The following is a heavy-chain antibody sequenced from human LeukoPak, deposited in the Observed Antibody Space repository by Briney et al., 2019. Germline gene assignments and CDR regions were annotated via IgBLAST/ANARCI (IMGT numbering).Heavy chain of an antibody. Sequence: GGSLRLSCAPSGFTFSRHGMHWVRQAPGKGLEWVAIISNDGSRKYYAHSVEGRFTISRDNSKNTLYLQMNSLRAEDTAVYYCARVRGSAAAGFDYWGQGTLVTVSS. D-gene: IGHD6-13*01. CDR3: ARVRGSAAAGFDY. V-gene: IGHV3-30*03. CDR1: GFTFSRHG. CDR2: ISNDGSRK. J-gene: IGHJ4*02.